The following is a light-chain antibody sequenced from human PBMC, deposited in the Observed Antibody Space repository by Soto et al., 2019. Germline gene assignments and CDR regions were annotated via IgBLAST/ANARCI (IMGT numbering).Light chain of an antibody. Sequence: QSVLTQPPSAAGTPGQRVTIPCPGSTSNIGTRSVHWFKHLPGPAPKPRIYTNDRRPSGVPDRFAGSKAGPSAALAIRGRKAEDEADYYCAVWDDSLNGHVFGAGTKLTVL. V-gene: IGLV1-44*01. J-gene: IGLJ1*01. CDR3: AVWDDSLNGHV. CDR2: TND. CDR1: TSNIGTRS.